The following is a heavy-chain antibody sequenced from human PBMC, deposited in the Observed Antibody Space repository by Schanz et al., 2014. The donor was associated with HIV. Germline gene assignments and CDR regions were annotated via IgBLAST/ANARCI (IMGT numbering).Heavy chain of an antibody. CDR1: GGSLNGYY. Sequence: QVQLQQWGAGLWKPSETLSLTCAVYGGSLNGYYWTWIRQSPGKGLQWIGEINHSGSTNYNPSLKSRVTISVDTSKNQFSLRLNSVTAADTAVYYCARTPYYFDYWGQGTLVTVSS. J-gene: IGHJ4*02. V-gene: IGHV4-34*01. CDR2: INHSGST. CDR3: ARTPYYFDY.